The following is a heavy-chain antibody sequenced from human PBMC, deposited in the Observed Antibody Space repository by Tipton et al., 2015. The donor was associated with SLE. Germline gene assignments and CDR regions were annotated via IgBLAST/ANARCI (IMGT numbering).Heavy chain of an antibody. CDR3: ARDHRAAAGTYYYYYMDV. J-gene: IGHJ6*03. Sequence: TLSLTCIVSGGSISSYYWSWIRQPPGKGLEWIGYIYYSGSTNYNPSLKSRVTISVDTSKNQFSLKLSSVTAADTAVYYCARDHRAAAGTYYYYYMDVWGKGTTVTVSS. D-gene: IGHD6-13*01. CDR1: GGSISSYY. V-gene: IGHV4-59*01. CDR2: IYYSGST.